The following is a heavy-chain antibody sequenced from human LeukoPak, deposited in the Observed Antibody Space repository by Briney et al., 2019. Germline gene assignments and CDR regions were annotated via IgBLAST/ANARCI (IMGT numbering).Heavy chain of an antibody. Sequence: SVKVSCKASGGTFSSYAISWVRQAPGQGLEWMGGIIPIFGTANYAQKFQGRVTITTDGSTSTAYMELSSLRSEDTAVYYCARAFGWARYYYYMDVWGKGTTVTVSS. J-gene: IGHJ6*03. CDR3: ARAFGWARYYYYMDV. V-gene: IGHV1-69*05. CDR2: IIPIFGTA. CDR1: GGTFSSYA. D-gene: IGHD3-16*01.